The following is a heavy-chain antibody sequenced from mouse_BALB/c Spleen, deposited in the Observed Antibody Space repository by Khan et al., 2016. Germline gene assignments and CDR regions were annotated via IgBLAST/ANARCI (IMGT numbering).Heavy chain of an antibody. J-gene: IGHJ1*01. Sequence: QSQLVQSGPELKRPGKTVKISCKASGYTFTNYGINWVKQAPGKGLKWMGWINTYSGESTYADDFKGRFAFSLETSANTAYLQINNLKNEDTATYFGARYRYYYGSSRYFDVWGAGTTVTVSS. V-gene: IGHV9-3-1*01. CDR2: INTYSGES. CDR1: GYTFTNYG. D-gene: IGHD1-1*01. CDR3: ARYRYYYGSSRYFDV.